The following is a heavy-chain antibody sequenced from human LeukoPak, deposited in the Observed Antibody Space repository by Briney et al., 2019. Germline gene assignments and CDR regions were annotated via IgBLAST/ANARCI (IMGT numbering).Heavy chain of an antibody. V-gene: IGHV4-59*12. CDR3: ARRGYDILTGFKKSHFDY. J-gene: IGHJ4*02. CDR2: IYYSGST. Sequence: PSETLSLTCTVSGGSISSYYWSWIRQPPGKRLEWIGYIYYSGSTNYNPSLKSRVTISVDTSKNQFSLKLSSVTAADTAVYYCARRGYDILTGFKKSHFDYWGQGTLVTVSS. D-gene: IGHD3-9*01. CDR1: GGSISSYY.